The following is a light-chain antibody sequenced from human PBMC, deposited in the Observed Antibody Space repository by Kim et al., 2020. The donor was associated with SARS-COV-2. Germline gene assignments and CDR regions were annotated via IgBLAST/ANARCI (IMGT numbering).Light chain of an antibody. CDR1: RRVISN. CDR2: DGS. Sequence: SPGGRVSLICSATRRVISNFAWCHQKPGQAPSHLIYDGSSRATTIPARCCCSGSGTEFTLIISSLQSDDFVVYYCQQYNNWPPLTFGGGTQVDIK. V-gene: IGKV3-15*01. J-gene: IGKJ4*01. CDR3: QQYNNWPPLT.